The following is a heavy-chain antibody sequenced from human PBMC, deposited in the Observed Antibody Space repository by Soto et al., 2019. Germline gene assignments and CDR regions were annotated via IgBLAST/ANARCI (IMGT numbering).Heavy chain of an antibody. Sequence: SETLSLTCTVSGGSISSSSYYWGWIRQPPGKGLEWIGSIYYSGSTYYNPSLKSRVTISVDTSKNQFSLKLSSVTAADTAVYYCASSYSGYDPYYYYYGMDVWGQGTTVT. CDR2: IYYSGST. D-gene: IGHD5-12*01. V-gene: IGHV4-39*01. CDR1: GGSISSSSYY. CDR3: ASSYSGYDPYYYYYGMDV. J-gene: IGHJ6*02.